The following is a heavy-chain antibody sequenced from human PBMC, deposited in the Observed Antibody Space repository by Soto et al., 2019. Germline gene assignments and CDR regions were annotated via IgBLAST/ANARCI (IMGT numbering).Heavy chain of an antibody. Sequence: EVQLVESGGGLVQPGGSLRLSCAASGFTFSSYAMHWVRQAPGKGLEYVSAISRNGGSTYYANSVKGRFTISRDNSNNTRFLQMGSLRAEDMAVYYCARGDCSSISCYAGILDDWGQGTLVTVSS. V-gene: IGHV3-64*01. J-gene: IGHJ4*02. D-gene: IGHD2-2*01. CDR2: ISRNGGST. CDR1: GFTFSSYA. CDR3: ARGDCSSISCYAGILDD.